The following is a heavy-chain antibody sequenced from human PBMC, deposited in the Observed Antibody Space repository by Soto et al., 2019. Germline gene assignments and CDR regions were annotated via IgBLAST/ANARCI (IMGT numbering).Heavy chain of an antibody. Sequence: ASVKVSCKASGYTFTSYGMNWVRQAPGRGLEWMGWINPGNGNTKYSQKFQGRVIIERDTSASTAYMELNSLRAEDTAVYYCARVPFCGGDCYYQGNFDYWGQGTLVTVSS. CDR1: GYTFTSYG. CDR3: ARVPFCGGDCYYQGNFDY. D-gene: IGHD2-21*02. CDR2: INPGNGNT. J-gene: IGHJ4*02. V-gene: IGHV1-3*01.